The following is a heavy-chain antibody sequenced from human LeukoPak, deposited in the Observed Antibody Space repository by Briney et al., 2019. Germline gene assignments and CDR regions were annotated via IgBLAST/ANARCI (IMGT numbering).Heavy chain of an antibody. CDR1: GFTFSSYG. V-gene: IGHV3-30*03. D-gene: IGHD4-23*01. CDR3: SSDGGKNFDY. J-gene: IGHJ4*02. Sequence: GGSLRLSCAASGFTFSSYGMHWVRQAPGKGLERVAVISYDGSNKYYADSVKGRFTISRDNSKNTLYLQMSSLRAEDTAVYYCSSDGGKNFDYWGQGTLVTVSS. CDR2: ISYDGSNK.